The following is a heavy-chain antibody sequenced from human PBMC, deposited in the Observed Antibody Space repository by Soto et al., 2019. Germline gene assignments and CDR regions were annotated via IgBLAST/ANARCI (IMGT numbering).Heavy chain of an antibody. CDR3: ARDKSGTRWFDP. V-gene: IGHV4-31*03. J-gene: IGHJ5*02. CDR2: IYYSGST. CDR1: GGSISSGGYY. Sequence: SETLSLTCTVSGGSISSGGYYWSWIRQHPGKGLEWIGYIYYSGSTYYNPSLKSRVTISVDTSKNQFSLKLSSVTAADTAVYYCARDKSGTRWFDPWGQGTLVTAPQ. D-gene: IGHD1-1*01.